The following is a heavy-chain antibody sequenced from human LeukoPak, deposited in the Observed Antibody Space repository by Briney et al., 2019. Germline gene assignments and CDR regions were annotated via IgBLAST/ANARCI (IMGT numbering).Heavy chain of an antibody. Sequence: AGGSLRLSCAASGFTFSTYWMTWARQAPGKGLEWVANIKEDGSETYYMDSAKGRFTISRDNAKNSLYLQMNSLRAEDTAVYYCAHGSMYQLDYWGQGTLVTVSS. V-gene: IGHV3-7*03. CDR1: GFTFSTYW. D-gene: IGHD2-2*01. CDR3: AHGSMYQLDY. J-gene: IGHJ4*02. CDR2: IKEDGSET.